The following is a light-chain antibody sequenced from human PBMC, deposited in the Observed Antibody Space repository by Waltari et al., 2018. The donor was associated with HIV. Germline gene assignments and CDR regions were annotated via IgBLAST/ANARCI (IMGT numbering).Light chain of an antibody. CDR2: WAS. J-gene: IGKJ2*01. V-gene: IGKV4-1*01. CDR1: QSVLYSSNNNNY. Sequence: DIVMTQSPDSLAVSLGERATINCKSSQSVLYSSNNNNYLAWHQQKPGQPPKLLIYWASTREFGVPDRFSGSGSGTEFTLTISSLPAEDVAVYYWQQYYSSPPTFGHATKMEIK. CDR3: QQYYSSPPT.